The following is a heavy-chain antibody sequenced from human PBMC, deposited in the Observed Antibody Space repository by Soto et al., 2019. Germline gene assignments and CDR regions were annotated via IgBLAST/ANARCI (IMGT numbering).Heavy chain of an antibody. CDR3: ARGNYGSGSYYKGWFDP. Sequence: GESLKISCKGSGYSFTSYWIAWVRQMPGKGLEWMGIIFPGDSDTRYSPSFQGQVTISADKSIGTAYLQWSSLKASDTAMYYCARGNYGSGSYYKGWFDPWGQGTLVTVSS. CDR1: GYSFTSYW. J-gene: IGHJ5*02. CDR2: IFPGDSDT. V-gene: IGHV5-51*01. D-gene: IGHD3-10*01.